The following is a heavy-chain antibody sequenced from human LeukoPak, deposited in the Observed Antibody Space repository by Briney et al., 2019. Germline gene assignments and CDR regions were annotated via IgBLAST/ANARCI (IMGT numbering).Heavy chain of an antibody. CDR2: ISSSGTTT. CDR1: GFTFTSYA. Sequence: GGSLRLSCAASGFTFTSYAMSWVRQAPGKGLEWVSYISSSGTTTFYADSVKGRFTISRDNAKNSLYLQMNSLRAEDTAVYYCAREQALSGFDYWGQGTLVTVSS. J-gene: IGHJ4*02. V-gene: IGHV3-48*04. CDR3: AREQALSGFDY. D-gene: IGHD3-10*01.